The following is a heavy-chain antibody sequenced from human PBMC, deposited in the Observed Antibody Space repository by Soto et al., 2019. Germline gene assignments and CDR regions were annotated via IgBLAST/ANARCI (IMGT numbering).Heavy chain of an antibody. V-gene: IGHV3-23*01. D-gene: IGHD3-10*01. J-gene: IGHJ4*02. CDR2: ISGSGGST. CDR3: AKDRRWFGELFLDY. CDR1: GFTFSSYA. Sequence: GGSLRLSCTASGFTFSSYAMSWVRQAPGKGLEWVSAISGSGGSTYYADSVKGRFTISRDNSKNTLYLQMNSLRAEDTAVYYCAKDRRWFGELFLDYWGQGTLVTVSS.